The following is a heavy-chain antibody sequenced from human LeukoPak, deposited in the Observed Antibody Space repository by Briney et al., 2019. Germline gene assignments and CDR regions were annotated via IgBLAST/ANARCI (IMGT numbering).Heavy chain of an antibody. CDR2: IFHSGRT. Sequence: SETLSLTCTVSGGSISSSSYYCGWIRQPPGKGLEWIGSIFHSGRTYHNPSLKSRLTITQVTSKNRFSLKLSSVTAADTAVYYCAREACSGGSCYFFPYCYMDVWGKGTTVTVSS. CDR1: GGSISSSSYY. CDR3: AREACSGGSCYFFPYCYMDV. J-gene: IGHJ6*03. D-gene: IGHD2-15*01. V-gene: IGHV4-39*07.